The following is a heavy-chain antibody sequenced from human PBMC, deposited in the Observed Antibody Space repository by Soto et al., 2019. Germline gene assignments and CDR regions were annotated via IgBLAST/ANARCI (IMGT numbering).Heavy chain of an antibody. D-gene: IGHD6-13*01. CDR3: AKDARPGYSSSWYPNYFDY. Sequence: GGSLRLSCAASGFTFSIYGMHWVRQAPGKGLEWVAVISYDGSNKYYADSVKGRFTISRDNSKNTLYLQMNSLRAEDTAVYYCAKDARPGYSSSWYPNYFDYWGQGTLVTVSS. CDR1: GFTFSIYG. J-gene: IGHJ4*02. CDR2: ISYDGSNK. V-gene: IGHV3-30*18.